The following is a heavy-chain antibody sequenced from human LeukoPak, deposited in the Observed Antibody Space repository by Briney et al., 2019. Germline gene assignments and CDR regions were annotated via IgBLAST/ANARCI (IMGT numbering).Heavy chain of an antibody. D-gene: IGHD4-17*01. CDR3: ARDHTVTTGWFDP. J-gene: IGHJ5*02. CDR1: GGSITSYY. CDR2: IYYNGAT. Sequence: SETLSLTCTVSGGSITSYYWSWIRQPPGTGREGIGYIYYNGATNYNPSLKSRVTISVDTSKNQFSLHLNSVTAADTAVYYCARDHTVTTGWFDPWGQGTLVTVSS. V-gene: IGHV4-59*13.